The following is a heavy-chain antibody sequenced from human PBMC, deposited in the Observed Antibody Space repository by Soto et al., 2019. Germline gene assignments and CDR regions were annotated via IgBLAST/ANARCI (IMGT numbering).Heavy chain of an antibody. CDR3: ARVRYCSGGSCYPRFDP. Sequence: SETLSLTCTVSGGSISSSSYYWGWIRQPPGKGLEWIGYIYYSGSTYYNPSLKSRVTISVDTSKNQFSLKLSSVTAADTAVYYCARVRYCSGGSCYPRFDPWGQGTLVTVSS. CDR2: IYYSGST. CDR1: GGSISSSSYY. J-gene: IGHJ5*02. D-gene: IGHD2-15*01. V-gene: IGHV4-31*03.